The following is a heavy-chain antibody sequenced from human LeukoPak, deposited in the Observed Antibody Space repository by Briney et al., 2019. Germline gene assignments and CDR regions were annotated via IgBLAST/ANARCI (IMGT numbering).Heavy chain of an antibody. CDR2: INPNSGGT. Sequence: ASVKVSCKASGYTFTGYYMHWVRQAPRQGLEWMGWINPNSGGTNYAQKFQGRVTMTRDTSISTAYMGLSRLRSDDTAVYYCAREWDARDYDFWSGYSEGFDPWGQGTLVTVSS. V-gene: IGHV1-2*02. D-gene: IGHD3-3*01. CDR3: AREWDARDYDFWSGYSEGFDP. CDR1: GYTFTGYY. J-gene: IGHJ5*02.